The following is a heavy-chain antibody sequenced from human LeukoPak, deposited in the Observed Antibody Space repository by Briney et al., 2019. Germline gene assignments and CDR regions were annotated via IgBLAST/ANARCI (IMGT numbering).Heavy chain of an antibody. CDR2: ISSSSSYI. J-gene: IGHJ4*02. CDR3: ARDVTNWNDPPYFDY. Sequence: PGGSLRLSCAASGFTFSSYSMNWVRQAPGKGLEWVSSISSSSSYIYYADSVKGRFTISRDNAKNSLYLQMNSLRAEDTAVYYCARDVTNWNDPPYFDYWGQGTLVTVSS. CDR1: GFTFSSYS. D-gene: IGHD1-1*01. V-gene: IGHV3-21*01.